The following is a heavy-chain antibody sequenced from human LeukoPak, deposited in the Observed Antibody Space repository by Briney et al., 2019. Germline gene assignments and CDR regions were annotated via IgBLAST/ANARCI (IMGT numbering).Heavy chain of an antibody. CDR2: INPSGGST. CDR3: ASLYGSGPKWSDP. CDR1: GYTFTSYY. V-gene: IGHV1-46*01. J-gene: IGHJ5*02. D-gene: IGHD3-10*01. Sequence: ASVKVSCKASGYTFTSYYMHWVRQAPGQGLEWMGIINPSGGSTSYAQKFQGRVTMTRDMSTGTVYMELSSLRSEDTAVYYCASLYGSGPKWSDPWGQGTLVTVSS.